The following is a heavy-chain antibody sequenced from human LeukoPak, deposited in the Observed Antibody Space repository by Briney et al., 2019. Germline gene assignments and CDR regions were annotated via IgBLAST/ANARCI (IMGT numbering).Heavy chain of an antibody. J-gene: IGHJ1*01. V-gene: IGHV4-39*01. CDR3: ARLSTSAYFQH. CDR1: GGSISSSSYY. CDR2: IYYSGRT. Sequence: SETLSLTCTVSGGSISSSSYYWGWIRQPPGKGLEWIGTIYYSGRTYYNPSLKSRVTISVDTSKNQFSLKLSSVTAADTAVYYCARLSTSAYFQHWGQGTLAPVSS.